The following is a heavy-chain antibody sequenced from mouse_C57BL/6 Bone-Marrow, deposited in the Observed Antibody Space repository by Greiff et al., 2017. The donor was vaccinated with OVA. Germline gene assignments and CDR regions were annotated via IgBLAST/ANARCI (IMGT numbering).Heavy chain of an antibody. V-gene: IGHV8-8*01. CDR2: IWWGDDK. Sequence: QVTLKESGPGILQPSQTLSLTCSFSGFSLSTFGMGVGWNRQPSGKGLEWLAHIWWGDDKYYNPALKSRPTISKDTSKNQVFLRIANVDTAATASYYCARVLAPWYFDVWGTGTTVTVSS. J-gene: IGHJ1*03. CDR1: GFSLSTFGMG. CDR3: ARVLAPWYFDV.